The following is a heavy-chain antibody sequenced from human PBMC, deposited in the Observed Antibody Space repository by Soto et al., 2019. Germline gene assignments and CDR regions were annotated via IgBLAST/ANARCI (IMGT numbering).Heavy chain of an antibody. D-gene: IGHD3-10*01. CDR3: AKVRGEMATEWAGVDY. V-gene: IGHV3-9*01. J-gene: IGHJ4*02. CDR2: ISWNSGSI. Sequence: EVQLVESGGGLVQPGRSLRLSCAASGFTFDDYAMHWVRQAPGKGLEWVSGISWNSGSIGYADSVKGRLTISRDNAKNPLYLQMNSLRAEDTALYYCAKVRGEMATEWAGVDYWGQGTLVTVSS. CDR1: GFTFDDYA.